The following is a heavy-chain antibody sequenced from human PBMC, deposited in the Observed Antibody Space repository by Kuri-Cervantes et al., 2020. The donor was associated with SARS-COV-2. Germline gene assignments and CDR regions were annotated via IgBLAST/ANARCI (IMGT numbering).Heavy chain of an antibody. V-gene: IGHV3-23*01. D-gene: IGHD3-10*01. Sequence: ETLSLTCAASGFTFSNYAMSWVRQAPGKGLEWVSVISYHGHDTYYADSVKGRFTISRDSSKDTQYLQMNSLRAEDTAIYYCAKGFMEIPPTRYYDPWGQGTLVTVSS. CDR2: ISYHGHDT. CDR3: AKGFMEIPPTRYYDP. J-gene: IGHJ5*02. CDR1: GFTFSNYA.